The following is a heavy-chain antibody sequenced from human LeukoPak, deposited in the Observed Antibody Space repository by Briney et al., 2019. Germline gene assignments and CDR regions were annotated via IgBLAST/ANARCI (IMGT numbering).Heavy chain of an antibody. Sequence: GASVKVSCKASGYTFTGFYMHWVRQAPGQGPEWMGRINPNSDDSNYAQKLQGRVTLTRDTSISTAYMELSRLRSDDTAVYYCAREGGATRGDAFDIWGQGTMVTVSS. V-gene: IGHV1-2*06. J-gene: IGHJ3*02. CDR2: INPNSDDS. CDR1: GYTFTGFY. CDR3: AREGGATRGDAFDI. D-gene: IGHD1-26*01.